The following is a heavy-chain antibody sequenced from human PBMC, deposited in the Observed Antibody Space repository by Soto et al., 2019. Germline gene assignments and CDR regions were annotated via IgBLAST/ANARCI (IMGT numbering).Heavy chain of an antibody. CDR3: AKSDVSGYPPGGFYYAGLDV. D-gene: IGHD3-22*01. CDR1: GFTFSFYA. CDR2: ISYDGSNE. Sequence: QVQLVESGGGVDQPGRSLRLSCAASGFTFSFYAMHWVRQAPGKGLEWVAVISYDGSNEDYADSVKGRFTISRYNSKNTLYLQMNSLRAEDTAVYYCAKSDVSGYPPGGFYYAGLDVWGQGTTVTVSS. J-gene: IGHJ6*02. V-gene: IGHV3-30*18.